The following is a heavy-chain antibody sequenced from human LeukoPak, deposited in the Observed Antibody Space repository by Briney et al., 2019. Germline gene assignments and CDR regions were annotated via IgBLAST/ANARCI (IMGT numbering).Heavy chain of an antibody. J-gene: IGHJ4*02. CDR1: GFTVSTNF. Sequence: PGGSLRLSCAASGFTVSTNFMSWVRQAPGKGLECVSFMYSGGSIYYADSVKGRFTISRDTSKNTLYLQMNSLRAEDTALYYCAKAKTSPGFPFEHWGLGTLVVVSA. V-gene: IGHV3-53*01. CDR3: AKAKTSPGFPFEH. D-gene: IGHD3-9*01. CDR2: MYSGGSI.